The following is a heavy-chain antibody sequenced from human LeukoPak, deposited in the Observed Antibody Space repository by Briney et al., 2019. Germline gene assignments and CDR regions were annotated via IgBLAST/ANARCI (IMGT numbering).Heavy chain of an antibody. J-gene: IGHJ5*02. CDR3: SRVGGNSVYNWFDP. V-gene: IGHV4-59*12. Sequence: SSETLSLTCTVSGGSINSYYWSWIRQSPGKGLEWIGYIYYSGSTNYNPSLKSRVTISVDKSKNQFSLKLSSVTAADTAVYYCSRVGGNSVYNWFDPWGQGTLVTVSS. CDR1: GGSINSYY. D-gene: IGHD4-23*01. CDR2: IYYSGST.